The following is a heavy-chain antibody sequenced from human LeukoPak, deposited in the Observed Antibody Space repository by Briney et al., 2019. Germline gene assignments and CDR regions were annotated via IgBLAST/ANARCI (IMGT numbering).Heavy chain of an antibody. J-gene: IGHJ6*02. CDR3: AKTVAVTSYYYYFGMDV. CDR2: ISVSGGST. CDR1: GFTFTSYA. D-gene: IGHD6-19*01. V-gene: IGHV3-23*01. Sequence: GGSLRLSCAPSGFTFTSYATSWVRPAPGGRLEWVSVISVSGGSTYYADSVKGRLTLSRDNSKSTLCLQMNSLRGEGTAVYNCAKTVAVTSYYYYFGMDVGGQGTMVTVSS.